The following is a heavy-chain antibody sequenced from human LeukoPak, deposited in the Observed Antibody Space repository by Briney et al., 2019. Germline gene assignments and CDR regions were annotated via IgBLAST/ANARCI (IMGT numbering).Heavy chain of an antibody. D-gene: IGHD5-24*01. CDR3: ARDSVEMATTFAGEKLGIDARRRNNWFDP. Sequence: NPGGSLRLSCAASGFSFSLYSMNWVRQAPGKGLEWVSTISRNRNYIYYAGSVKGRFTISRDNAKNSLYLQMNSLRAEDTAVYYCARDSVEMATTFAGEKLGIDARRRNNWFDPWGQGTLVTVSS. J-gene: IGHJ5*02. CDR1: GFSFSLYS. CDR2: ISRNRNYI. V-gene: IGHV3-21*01.